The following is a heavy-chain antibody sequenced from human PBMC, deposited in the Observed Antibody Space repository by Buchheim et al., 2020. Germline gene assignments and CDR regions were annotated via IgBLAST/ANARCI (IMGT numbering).Heavy chain of an antibody. V-gene: IGHV2-5*01. D-gene: IGHD3-3*01. Sequence: QVTLKESGPTQLKPTQTLTLTCTFSGFSLSTSGGGVGWIHQPPGKALEWLAFIYWNGDKRYRPSLRSSPTITKDTSKNQVLLTMTNMDPVDTATYFCAHSGSYFGVISPLGYWGQGTL. CDR2: IYWNGDK. J-gene: IGHJ4*02. CDR3: AHSGSYFGVISPLGY. CDR1: GFSLSTSGGG.